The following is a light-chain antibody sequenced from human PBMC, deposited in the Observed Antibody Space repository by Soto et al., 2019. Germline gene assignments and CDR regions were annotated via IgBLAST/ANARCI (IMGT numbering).Light chain of an antibody. J-gene: IGLJ3*02. CDR3: SSYSSSSTRV. Sequence: QYALTQPASVSGSPGQSITISCTGTSSDVGGYNYVSWYQQHPGKAPKRMIYEVSNRPSGVSNRLSGSKSGNTASLTISGLQAEDEADYRCSSYSSSSTRVFGGGTKLTV. CDR2: EVS. CDR1: SSDVGGYNY. V-gene: IGLV2-14*01.